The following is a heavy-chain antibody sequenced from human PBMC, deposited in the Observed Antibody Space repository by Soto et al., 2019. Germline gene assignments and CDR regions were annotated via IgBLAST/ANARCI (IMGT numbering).Heavy chain of an antibody. CDR3: ARGEKVTMIVVANAYGMDV. CDR2: IYHSGST. V-gene: IGHV4-4*02. J-gene: IGHJ6*02. D-gene: IGHD3-22*01. CDR1: GGSISSSNW. Sequence: SETLSLTCAVSGGSISSSNWWSWVRQPPGKGLEWIGEIYHSGSTNYNPSLKSRVTISVDKSKNQFSLKLSSVTAADTAVYYCARGEKVTMIVVANAYGMDVWGQGTTVTVSS.